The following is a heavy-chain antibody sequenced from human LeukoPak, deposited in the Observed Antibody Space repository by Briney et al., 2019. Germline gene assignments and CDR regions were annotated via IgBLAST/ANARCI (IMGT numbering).Heavy chain of an antibody. CDR3: ARLEGQDAFDI. Sequence: SETLSLTCTVSGGSISSSSYYWGWLRQPPGKGLEWIGSIYYSGSTYYNPSLKSRVTISVDTSKNQFSLKLSSVTAADTAVYYCARLEGQDAFDIWGQGTMVTVSS. J-gene: IGHJ3*02. CDR2: IYYSGST. CDR1: GGSISSSSYY. D-gene: IGHD1-1*01. V-gene: IGHV4-39*01.